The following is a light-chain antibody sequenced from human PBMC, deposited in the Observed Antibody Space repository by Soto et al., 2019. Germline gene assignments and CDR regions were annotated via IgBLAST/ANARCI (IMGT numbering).Light chain of an antibody. J-gene: IGKJ1*01. CDR3: QQYNNWAWT. V-gene: IGKV3-15*01. CDR2: GAS. Sequence: EIVMTQSPATLSVSPGGRATLSCRASQSISDTLAWYQQKPGQAPRLLIPGASTRATGFPARFSGSGSGTDFTRTISSLQSEDFAVYYGQQYNNWAWTFGQGTKVEIK. CDR1: QSISDT.